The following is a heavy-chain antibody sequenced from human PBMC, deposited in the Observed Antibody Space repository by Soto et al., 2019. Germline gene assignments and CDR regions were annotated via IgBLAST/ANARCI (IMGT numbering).Heavy chain of an antibody. Sequence: SETLSLTCSVSGASITYGAYSWIWIRQTPGKGLEWIGYINHLETTFYNPSFESRLTLSIDRTKNQFSLNLKSISAADRAVYFCARGGGFDSFDYWGQGILVTVSS. CDR3: ARGGGFDSFDY. J-gene: IGHJ4*02. D-gene: IGHD3-10*01. CDR2: INHLETT. CDR1: GASITYGAYS. V-gene: IGHV4-30-2*01.